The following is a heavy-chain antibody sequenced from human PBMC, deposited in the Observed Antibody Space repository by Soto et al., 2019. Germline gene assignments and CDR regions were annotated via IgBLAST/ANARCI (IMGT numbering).Heavy chain of an antibody. J-gene: IGHJ5*02. CDR3: SRNGFDP. CDR1: GFTFSGSA. CDR2: IRSKANSYAT. V-gene: IGHV3-73*02. Sequence: EVQLVESGGGLVQPGGSLKLSCAASGFTFSGSAMHWVRQASGKGLEWVGRIRSKANSYATAYAASVKGRFTISRDDSKNTAYLQMNSLKTEDTAVYSCSRNGFDPWGQGTLVTVSS.